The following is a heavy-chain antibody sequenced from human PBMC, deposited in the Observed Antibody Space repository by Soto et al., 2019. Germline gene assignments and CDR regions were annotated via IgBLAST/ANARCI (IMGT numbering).Heavy chain of an antibody. Sequence: ASVKVSCKVSGYFLTALSIHWVRQAPGKGLEWMGGFDREDGETIYAQKFQGRVTMTEDTSTDSAYMELSSLTSEDTALYYCAHGEGLVKSIVSFDSWGQGTLVTVPQ. V-gene: IGHV1-24*01. CDR2: FDREDGET. D-gene: IGHD4-17*01. J-gene: IGHJ4*02. CDR1: GYFLTALS. CDR3: AHGEGLVKSIVSFDS.